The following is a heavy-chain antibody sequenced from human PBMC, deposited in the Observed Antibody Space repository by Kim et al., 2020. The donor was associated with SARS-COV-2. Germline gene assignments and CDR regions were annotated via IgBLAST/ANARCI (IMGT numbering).Heavy chain of an antibody. Sequence: KEDGREKYYGDSVKGRLTISRDNAKNSLFLQMNSLRAEDTAVYYCARDFDSWGRGTLVTVSS. CDR3: ARDFDS. CDR2: KEDGREK. J-gene: IGHJ4*02. V-gene: IGHV3-7*01.